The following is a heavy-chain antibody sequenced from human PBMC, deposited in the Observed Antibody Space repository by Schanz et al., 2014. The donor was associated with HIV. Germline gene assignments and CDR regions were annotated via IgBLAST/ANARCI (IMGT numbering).Heavy chain of an antibody. J-gene: IGHJ6*02. V-gene: IGHV3-74*02. D-gene: IGHD5-12*01. CDR2: INSDGSSD. CDR1: GFTFSSYG. CDR3: ARGGYAARPSYYYDMDI. Sequence: VQLVESGGGVVQPGRSLRLSCAASGFTFSSYGMHWVRQAPGKGLVWVSRINSDGSSDTYADSVKGRFTISRDNAKNTLYLQINSLRAEDTAVYYCARGGYAARPSYYYDMDIWGQGTTVTVS.